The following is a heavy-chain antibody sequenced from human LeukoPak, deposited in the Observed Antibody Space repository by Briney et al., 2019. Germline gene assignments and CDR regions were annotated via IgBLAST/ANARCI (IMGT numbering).Heavy chain of an antibody. CDR1: GFTFSSYS. CDR2: ISSSSSTI. J-gene: IGHJ3*02. V-gene: IGHV3-48*04. CDR3: AREGTGMVGEDAFDI. Sequence: PGGSLRLSCAASGFTFSSYSMNWVRQAPGKGLEWVSYISSSSSTIYYADSVKGRFTISRDNAKNSLYLQMNSLRAEDTAVYYCAREGTGMVGEDAFDIWGQGTMVTVSS. D-gene: IGHD5-18*01.